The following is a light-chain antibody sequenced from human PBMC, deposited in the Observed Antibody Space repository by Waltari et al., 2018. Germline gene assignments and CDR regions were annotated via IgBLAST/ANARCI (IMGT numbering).Light chain of an antibody. J-gene: IGLJ1*01. CDR2: DDM. Sequence: VLAQPPSVSVAPGPTAKITCGGNRLGRQNVHWYQQRPGQAPVLVLFDDMDRPSGIPERFSGSKSGNTATLIIDRVEAGDEADYFCQVWDANNDHFVFGSGTEVTVL. V-gene: IGLV3-21*02. CDR1: RLGRQN. CDR3: QVWDANNDHFV.